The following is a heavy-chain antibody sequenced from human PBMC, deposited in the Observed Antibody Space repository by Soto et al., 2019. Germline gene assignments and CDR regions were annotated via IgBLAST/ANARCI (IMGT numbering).Heavy chain of an antibody. Sequence: QVQLVQSGAEVKKPGASVKVSCKASGYTFSSYAISWVRQAPGQGLEWMGWISAYNGNTKYAQKLQGRVTMTTDTSTSTAYIVLIILRSDDTAVYYCSRDSPPFDHWFQVTLVTVSS. CDR2: ISAYNGNT. CDR1: GYTFSSYA. CDR3: SRDSPPFDH. V-gene: IGHV1-18*01. J-gene: IGHJ4*02.